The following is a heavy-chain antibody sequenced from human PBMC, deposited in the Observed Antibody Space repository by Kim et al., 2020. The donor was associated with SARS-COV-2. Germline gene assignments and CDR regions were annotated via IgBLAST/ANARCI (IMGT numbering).Heavy chain of an antibody. CDR1: GGSIAGSNFY. V-gene: IGHV4-39*01. CDR3: ARIAGSITGVAA. Sequence: SETLSLTCIVPGGSIAGSNFYWGWLRQPPGIGLAWIVSISETGSAYYNPSLRSRVITAVEMSKNQFSLNLRSLTAADTAVYYCARIAGSITGVAAWGQGILVPVSS. CDR2: ISETGSA. J-gene: IGHJ5*02. D-gene: IGHD3-3*01.